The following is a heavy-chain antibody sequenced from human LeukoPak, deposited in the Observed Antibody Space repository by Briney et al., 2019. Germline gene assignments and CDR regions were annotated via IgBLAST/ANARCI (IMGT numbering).Heavy chain of an antibody. CDR3: ARLKYCTNGVCYAGFDY. J-gene: IGHJ4*02. CDR2: INAGNGNT. Sequence: ASVKVSCKASGYTFTSYAMHWVRQAPGQRLEWIGWINAGNGNTKYSQKFQGRVTITRDTSADTAYMELSSLRSEDTAVYYCARLKYCTNGVCYAGFDYWGQGTLVTVSS. D-gene: IGHD2-8*01. V-gene: IGHV1-3*01. CDR1: GYTFTSYA.